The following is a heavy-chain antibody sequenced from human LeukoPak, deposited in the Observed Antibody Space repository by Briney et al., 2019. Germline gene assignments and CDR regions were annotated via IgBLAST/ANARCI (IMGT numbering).Heavy chain of an antibody. CDR3: AKLRLELRASDYGMDV. V-gene: IGHV3-30*18. J-gene: IGHJ6*02. CDR2: ISYDGSNK. Sequence: GGSLRLSCAASGFTFSSYGMHWVRQAPGKGLEWVAVISYDGSNKYYADSVKGRFTISRDNSKNTLYLQMNSLRAEDMAVYYCAKLRLELRASDYGMDVWGQGTTVTVSS. CDR1: GFTFSSYG. D-gene: IGHD1-7*01.